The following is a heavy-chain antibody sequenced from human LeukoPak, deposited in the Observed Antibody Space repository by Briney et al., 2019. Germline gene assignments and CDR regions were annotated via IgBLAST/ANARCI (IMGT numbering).Heavy chain of an antibody. J-gene: IGHJ4*02. CDR3: TTDQSVPESY. CDR1: GFTFSNAW. D-gene: IGHD5-24*01. V-gene: IGHV3-15*01. CDR2: IKSKTDGGTT. Sequence: PGGSLTLSCAASGFTFSNAWMSWVVQAPGKGMKCLGRIKSKTDGGTTDYAAPVKGRFTISRDASKNTLYLQMNSLKTEDTAVYYCTTDQSVPESYWGQGTLVTVSS.